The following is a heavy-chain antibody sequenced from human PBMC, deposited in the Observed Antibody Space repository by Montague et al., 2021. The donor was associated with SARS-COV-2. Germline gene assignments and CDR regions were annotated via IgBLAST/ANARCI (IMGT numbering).Heavy chain of an antibody. CDR2: IDNSGST. Sequence: SETLSLTCTASGGSIGAYYWSWIRQPPGKGLEWIGYIDNSGSTNHNPSLESRVTMSVDTSKNQFSLKLNSVTAADTAVYYCARCVQFAYGLDVWGQGTTVTISS. CDR3: ARCVQFAYGLDV. D-gene: IGHD3-16*01. V-gene: IGHV4-59*01. J-gene: IGHJ6*02. CDR1: GGSIGAYY.